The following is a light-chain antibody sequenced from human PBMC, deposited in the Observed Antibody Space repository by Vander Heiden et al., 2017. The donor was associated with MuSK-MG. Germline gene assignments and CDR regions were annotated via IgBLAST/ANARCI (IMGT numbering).Light chain of an antibody. CDR1: NIGSKN. J-gene: IGLJ2*01. CDR2: RDS. Sequence: SYELTQPLSVSVALGQTARINCGGNNIGSKNVHWYQQKPGQAPVLVIYRDSNRPSGIPERFSGSNSGNTATLTISRAQAGDEADYYCQVWDSRVVFGGGTKLTVL. CDR3: QVWDSRVV. V-gene: IGLV3-9*01.